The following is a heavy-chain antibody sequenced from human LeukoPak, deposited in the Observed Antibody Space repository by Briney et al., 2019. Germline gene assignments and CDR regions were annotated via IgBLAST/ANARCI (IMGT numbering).Heavy chain of an antibody. V-gene: IGHV4-59*02. J-gene: IGHJ4*02. CDR3: ARADVDTTIWYYFDY. D-gene: IGHD5-18*01. Sequence: SETLSLTCTVSGGSVSSFYWSWIRQPPGKGLEWIGYIYYSGSPNYNPSLKSRVTTSIDTSKNQFSLKLSSVTPADTAVYYCARADVDTTIWYYFDYWGQGTLVTVSS. CDR2: IYYSGSP. CDR1: GGSVSSFY.